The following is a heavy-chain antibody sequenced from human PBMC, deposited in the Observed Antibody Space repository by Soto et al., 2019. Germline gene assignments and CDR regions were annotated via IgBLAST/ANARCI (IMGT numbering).Heavy chain of an antibody. CDR2: ISYDGSNK. J-gene: IGHJ4*02. Sequence: LRLSCAASGFTFSSHAMHWVRQAPGKGLEWVAIISYDGSNKYYADSVKGRFTISRDNLKNTLYLHMNSLRAEDTAIYYCASLGCRAQGTPVTV. CDR1: GFTFSSHA. D-gene: IGHD2-15*01. CDR3: ASLGC. V-gene: IGHV3-30-3*01.